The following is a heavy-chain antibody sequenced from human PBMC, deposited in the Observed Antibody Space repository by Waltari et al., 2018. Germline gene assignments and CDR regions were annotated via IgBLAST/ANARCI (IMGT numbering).Heavy chain of an antibody. CDR1: GGSISSYY. CDR3: ARFATAAGTDYYYYMDV. CDR2: IYYSGSH. Sequence: QVQLQESGPGLVKPSETLSLTCTVSGGSISSYYWSWIRQPPGKGLEWIGYIYYSGSHNYNPSLKSRVTISVDTSKNQFSLKLSSVTAADTAVYYCARFATAAGTDYYYYMDVWGKGTTVTVSS. V-gene: IGHV4-59*01. J-gene: IGHJ6*03. D-gene: IGHD6-13*01.